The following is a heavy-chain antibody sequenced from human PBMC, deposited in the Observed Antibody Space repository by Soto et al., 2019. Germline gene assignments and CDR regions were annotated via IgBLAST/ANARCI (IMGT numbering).Heavy chain of an antibody. CDR3: ARDRTRRGMDV. CDR1: GFTFSSHA. D-gene: IGHD2-2*01. CDR2: ISYDGSNK. Sequence: QVQLVESGGGVVQPGRSLRLSCAASGFTFSSHAMHWVRQAPGKGLEWVAVISYDGSNKYYADSVKGRFTISRDNSKNTLYLQMNSLRAEDTAVYYCARDRTRRGMDVWGQGTTVTVSS. V-gene: IGHV3-30-3*01. J-gene: IGHJ6*02.